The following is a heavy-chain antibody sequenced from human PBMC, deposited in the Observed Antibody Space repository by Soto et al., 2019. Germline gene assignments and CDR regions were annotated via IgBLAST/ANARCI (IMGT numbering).Heavy chain of an antibody. Sequence: GGSLRLSCAASGFTFDDYAMHWVRQAPGKGLEWVSGISWNSGSIGYADSVKGRFTISRDNAKNSLYLQMNSLRAEDTALYYCAKSNVVVPAAMNYSYMDVWGKGTTVTVSS. D-gene: IGHD2-2*01. J-gene: IGHJ6*03. CDR3: AKSNVVVPAAMNYSYMDV. CDR2: ISWNSGSI. CDR1: GFTFDDYA. V-gene: IGHV3-9*01.